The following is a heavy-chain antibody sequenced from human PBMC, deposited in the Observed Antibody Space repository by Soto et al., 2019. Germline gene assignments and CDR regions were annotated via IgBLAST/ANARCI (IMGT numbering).Heavy chain of an antibody. Sequence: QVQLVESGGGVVQPGRSLRLSCAASGFTFSSYGMHWVRQAPGKGLEWVAVISYDGSNKYYADSVKGRFTISRDNSKNTLYLQMNSLRAEDTAVYYCATHVSPIWFGELFDYWGQGTMVTVSS. CDR1: GFTFSSYG. CDR3: ATHVSPIWFGELFDY. D-gene: IGHD3-10*01. V-gene: IGHV3-30*03. J-gene: IGHJ4*02. CDR2: ISYDGSNK.